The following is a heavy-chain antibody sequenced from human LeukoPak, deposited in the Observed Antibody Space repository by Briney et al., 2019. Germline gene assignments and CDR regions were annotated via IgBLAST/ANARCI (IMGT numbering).Heavy chain of an antibody. J-gene: IGHJ4*02. Sequence: GGSLRLSCVGSGFTFSDYYMAWIRQAPGKGLEWVSYLNHAGSAMFDAESVRGRFNISRDNARSSVYLQMNSLRVEDTAVYYCAKRLWGSSSWYYFDSWGQGTLVTVSS. D-gene: IGHD6-13*01. CDR3: AKRLWGSSSWYYFDS. CDR1: GFTFSDYY. CDR2: LNHAGSAM. V-gene: IGHV3-11*01.